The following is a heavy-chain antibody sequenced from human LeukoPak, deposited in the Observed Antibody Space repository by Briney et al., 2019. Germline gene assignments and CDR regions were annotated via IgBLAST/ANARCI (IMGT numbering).Heavy chain of an antibody. J-gene: IGHJ4*02. V-gene: IGHV3-33*01. CDR3: ARDFYDSSGYYPSGHHDY. CDR1: GFTFSSYG. D-gene: IGHD3-22*01. Sequence: GRSLRLSCAASGFTFSSYGMHWVRQAPGKGLEWVAVIWYDGSNKYYADSVKGRFTISRDNSKNTLYLQMNSLRAEDTAVYYCARDFYDSSGYYPSGHHDYWGQGTLVTVSS. CDR2: IWYDGSNK.